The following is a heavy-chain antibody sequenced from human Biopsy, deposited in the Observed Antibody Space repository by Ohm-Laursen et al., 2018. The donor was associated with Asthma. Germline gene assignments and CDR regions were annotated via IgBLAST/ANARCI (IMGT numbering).Heavy chain of an antibody. D-gene: IGHD6-6*01. V-gene: IGHV3-33*01. CDR3: ARKIAARGGMGV. CDR1: GFSFSEFG. CDR2: IWYDGRKK. J-gene: IGHJ6*02. Sequence: SLRLSCAASGFSFSEFGMHWVRQAPGKGLEWVSFIWYDGRKKTYADSVKGRFTISRDNSKNTLYLQMNSLRAEDTAVYYCARKIAARGGMGVWGQGTTVTVSS.